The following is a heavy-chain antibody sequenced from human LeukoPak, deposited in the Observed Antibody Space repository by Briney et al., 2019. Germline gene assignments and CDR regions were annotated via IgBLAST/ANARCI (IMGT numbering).Heavy chain of an antibody. CDR2: IYSGGST. V-gene: IGHV3-53*01. CDR1: GFTVSSNY. CDR3: ASPYDTDAFDI. D-gene: IGHD3-22*01. Sequence: GGSLRLSCAASGFTVSSNYMSWVRQAPGKGLEWVSVIYSGGSTYYADSVKGRFTISRDNSKNTLYLQMNSLRAEDTAVYYCASPYDTDAFDIWGQGTMVTVSS. J-gene: IGHJ3*02.